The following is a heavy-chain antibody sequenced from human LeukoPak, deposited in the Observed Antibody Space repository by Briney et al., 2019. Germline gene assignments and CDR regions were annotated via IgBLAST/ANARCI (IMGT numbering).Heavy chain of an antibody. D-gene: IGHD4-17*01. CDR2: ISGSGDKT. Sequence: GGSLRLSCAASGFTFSIYDMTWLRQAPGKGLEWVSAISGSGDKTYYADSVKGRFTISRDNSKNTLYLRMNSLTAEDMAVYYCGKDRTYGDPVDYWGQGTLVTVSS. J-gene: IGHJ4*02. CDR1: GFTFSIYD. V-gene: IGHV3-23*01. CDR3: GKDRTYGDPVDY.